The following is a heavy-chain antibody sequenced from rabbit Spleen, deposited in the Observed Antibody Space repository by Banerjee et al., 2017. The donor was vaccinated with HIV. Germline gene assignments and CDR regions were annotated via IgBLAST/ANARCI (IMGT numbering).Heavy chain of an antibody. CDR1: GVSFSSSSY. D-gene: IGHD1-1*01. CDR2: INTITGKT. CDR3: ARDLVAVIGWNFNV. V-gene: IGHV1S40*01. Sequence: QSLEESGGDLVKPGASLTLTCTASGVSFSSSSYMCWVRQAPGKGLEWIACINTITGKTVYASWAKGRFIMSRTSSTTVTLQMTSLTAADTATYFCARDLVAVIGWNFNVWGPGSLVTVS. J-gene: IGHJ4*01.